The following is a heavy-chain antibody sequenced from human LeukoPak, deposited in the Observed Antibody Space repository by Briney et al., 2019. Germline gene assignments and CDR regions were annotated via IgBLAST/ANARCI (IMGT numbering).Heavy chain of an antibody. D-gene: IGHD6-13*01. J-gene: IGHJ4*02. CDR1: GFTFSSYA. CDR2: ISYDGSNK. V-gene: IGHV3-30-3*01. CDR3: ARDSSSWYYFDY. Sequence: GGSLRLSCAASGFTFSSYAMHWVRQAPGKGLEWVAVISYDGSNKYYADSVKGRLTISRDNSKNTLYLQMNSLRAEDTAVYYCARDSSSWYYFDYWGQGTLVTVSS.